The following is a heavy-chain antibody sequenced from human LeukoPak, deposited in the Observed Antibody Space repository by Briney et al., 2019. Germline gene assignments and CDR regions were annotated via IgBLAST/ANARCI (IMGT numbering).Heavy chain of an antibody. CDR1: GYTFTSYG. CDR2: ISAYNGNT. Sequence: ASVKVSCKASGYTFTSYGISWVRQAPGQGLEWMGRISAYNGNTNYAQKLQGRVTMTTDTSTSTAYMELRSLRSDDTAVYYCARDPKYCSGGSCHDYWGQGTLVTVSS. CDR3: ARDPKYCSGGSCHDY. D-gene: IGHD2-15*01. V-gene: IGHV1-18*01. J-gene: IGHJ4*02.